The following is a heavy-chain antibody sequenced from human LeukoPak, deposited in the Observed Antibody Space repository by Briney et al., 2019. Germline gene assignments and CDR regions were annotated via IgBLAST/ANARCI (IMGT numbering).Heavy chain of an antibody. Sequence: PGRSLRLSCAASGFTFDNYAMHWVRQAPGKGLEWVSGISWNSGSIVYVDSVKGRFTVSGDNAKNSLYLQMDSLRPEDMALYYCVKDVFLGFCSGGSCSAHFDYWGQGTLVTVSS. D-gene: IGHD2-15*01. CDR2: ISWNSGSI. V-gene: IGHV3-9*03. J-gene: IGHJ4*02. CDR1: GFTFDNYA. CDR3: VKDVFLGFCSGGSCSAHFDY.